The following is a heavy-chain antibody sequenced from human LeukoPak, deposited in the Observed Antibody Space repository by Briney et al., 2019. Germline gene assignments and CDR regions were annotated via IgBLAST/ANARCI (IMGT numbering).Heavy chain of an antibody. J-gene: IGHJ4*02. Sequence: GGSLRLSCAASGFTFDTYGMHWVRQAPGKGVEWVAYIRSDGSNKYYADSVKDRFTISRDNSKNTLYLQMNSLRAEDTAVYYCAKDGGVGLYYFDYWGQGTLVTVSS. CDR1: GFTFDTYG. V-gene: IGHV3-30*02. D-gene: IGHD3-16*01. CDR2: IRSDGSNK. CDR3: AKDGGVGLYYFDY.